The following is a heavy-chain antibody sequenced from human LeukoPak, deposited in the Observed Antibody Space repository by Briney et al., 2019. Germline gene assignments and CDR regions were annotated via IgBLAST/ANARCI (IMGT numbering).Heavy chain of an antibody. J-gene: IGHJ5*02. CDR2: IHPSGADA. CDR1: DHASNNFY. V-gene: IGHV1-46*02. CDR3: ATGGIGLYNWFDP. Sequence: ASVKVSCKASDHASNNFYIHWVRQAPGQGLQWMAVIHPSGADATSAQEFQGRVTLTRDMSTSTVYMEMSSLRSEDTAVYFCATGGIGLYNWFDPWGQGTLVTVSS. D-gene: IGHD2-8*02.